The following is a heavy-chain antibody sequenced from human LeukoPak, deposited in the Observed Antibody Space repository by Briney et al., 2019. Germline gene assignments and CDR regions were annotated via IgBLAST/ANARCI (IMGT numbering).Heavy chain of an antibody. CDR2: ISYDGSNK. Sequence: GRSLRLSCAASGFTFSSYGMHWVRQAPGKGLEWVAVISYDGSNKYYADSVKGRFTISRDNSKNTLYLQMNSPRAEDTAVYYCAKEKSSGWDSPFDYWGQGTLVTVSS. CDR3: AKEKSSGWDSPFDY. D-gene: IGHD6-19*01. CDR1: GFTFSSYG. V-gene: IGHV3-30*18. J-gene: IGHJ4*02.